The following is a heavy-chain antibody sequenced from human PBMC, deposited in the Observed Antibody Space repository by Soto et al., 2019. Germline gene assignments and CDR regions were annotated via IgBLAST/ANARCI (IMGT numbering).Heavy chain of an antibody. V-gene: IGHV3-33*01. CDR2: IWYDGSNK. CDR1: GFTFSSYG. CDR3: ARDRFTNYGSGSYRTEYFQH. Sequence: GGSLRLSCAASGFTFSSYGMHWVRQAPGKGLEWVAVIWYDGSNKYYADSVKGRFTISRDNSKNTLYLQMNSLRAEDTAVYYCARDRFTNYGSGSYRTEYFQHWGQGTLVTVSS. D-gene: IGHD3-10*01. J-gene: IGHJ1*01.